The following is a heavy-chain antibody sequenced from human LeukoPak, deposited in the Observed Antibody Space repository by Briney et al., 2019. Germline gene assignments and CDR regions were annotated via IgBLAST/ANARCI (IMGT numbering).Heavy chain of an antibody. CDR1: GGSTSSYY. CDR2: IYYSGNT. Sequence: PSETLSLTCTVSGGSTSSYYWSWIRQPPGKGLEWIGYIYYSGNTNYNPSLKSRVTISIDTSKNQFSLKLSSVTAADTAVYYCARVGDGLFDYWGQGTLVTVSS. D-gene: IGHD1-26*01. CDR3: ARVGDGLFDY. V-gene: IGHV4-59*08. J-gene: IGHJ4*02.